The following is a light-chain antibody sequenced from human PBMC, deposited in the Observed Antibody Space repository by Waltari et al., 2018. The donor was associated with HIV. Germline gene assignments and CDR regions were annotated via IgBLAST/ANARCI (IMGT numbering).Light chain of an antibody. CDR2: RND. Sequence: QPKMTQAPSASKTPGQRITMSCSGSKSNIGNNFIYWYQQIPGAAPRLVMARNDRRPAGVPDRFSGTKSGTSAFLAITDLRLDDEATYVGASWDDNLRHWVFGGGTKLTVL. J-gene: IGLJ3*02. CDR3: ASWDDNLRHWV. V-gene: IGLV1-47*01. CDR1: KSNIGNNF.